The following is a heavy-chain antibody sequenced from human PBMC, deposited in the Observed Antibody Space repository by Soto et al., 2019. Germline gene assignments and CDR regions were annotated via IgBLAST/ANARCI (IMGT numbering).Heavy chain of an antibody. D-gene: IGHD2-15*01. Sequence: GGSLRLSCTASGFTFGDYAMSWFRQAPGKGLEWVGFIRSKAYGGTTEYAASVKGRFTISRDDSKNIAYLQMNSLKTEDTAVYYCTRVVVVVAATPGWYFDLWGRGTLVTVSS. CDR1: GFTFGDYA. V-gene: IGHV3-49*03. J-gene: IGHJ2*01. CDR3: TRVVVVVAATPGWYFDL. CDR2: IRSKAYGGTT.